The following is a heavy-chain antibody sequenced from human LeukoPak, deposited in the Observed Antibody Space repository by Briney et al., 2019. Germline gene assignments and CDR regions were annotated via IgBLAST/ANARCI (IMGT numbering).Heavy chain of an antibody. V-gene: IGHV4-30-2*01. CDR2: MDQSGCT. J-gene: IGHJ4*02. CDR1: GASISSAGYY. D-gene: IGHD3-10*01. Sequence: SETLSLTCTVFGASISSAGYYWSWIRQPPGKGLEWIGYMDQSGCTYYNSSLKSRVTISVDRSKNQFSLTLTSVTAADTAVYYCYGSGYWGQGTLVTVSS. CDR3: YGSGY.